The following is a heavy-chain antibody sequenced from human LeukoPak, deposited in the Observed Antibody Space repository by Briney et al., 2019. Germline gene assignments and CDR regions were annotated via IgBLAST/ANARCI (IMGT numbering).Heavy chain of an antibody. J-gene: IGHJ4*02. Sequence: SVKVSCKASGGTFSSYDIRWVRQAPGQGLEWMGGIIPIFGTANYAQKFQGRVTITADKSTSTAYMELSSLRSEDTAVYYCARAARNYDSSGLDAPDYWGQGTLVTVSS. D-gene: IGHD3-22*01. CDR1: GGTFSSYD. V-gene: IGHV1-69*06. CDR2: IIPIFGTA. CDR3: ARAARNYDSSGLDAPDY.